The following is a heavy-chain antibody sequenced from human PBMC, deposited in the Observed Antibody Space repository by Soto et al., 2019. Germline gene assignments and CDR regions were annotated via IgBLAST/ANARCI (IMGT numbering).Heavy chain of an antibody. CDR3: ARQSAGTTPRLTYFDY. D-gene: IGHD1-1*01. V-gene: IGHV4-39*01. Sequence: SETLSLTCTVSGGSISSSSYYWGWIRQPPGKGLEWIGSIYYSGSTYYNPSLKSRVTISVDTSKNQFSLKLSSVTAADTAVYYCARQSAGTTPRLTYFDYWGQGTLVTVSS. J-gene: IGHJ4*02. CDR1: GGSISSSSYY. CDR2: IYYSGST.